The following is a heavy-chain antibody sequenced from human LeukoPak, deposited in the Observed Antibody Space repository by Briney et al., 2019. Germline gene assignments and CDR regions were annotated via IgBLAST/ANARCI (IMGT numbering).Heavy chain of an antibody. Sequence: GGSLRLSCAASGFTVSSNYMSWVRQAPGKGLEWVAFIWFDGSNKHYADSVKGRFTISRDNSKNTLYLQMNSLRAEDTAVYYCASSSGYYPMGYWGQGTLVTVSS. CDR3: ASSSGYYPMGY. V-gene: IGHV3-33*08. CDR1: GFTVSSNY. D-gene: IGHD3-22*01. CDR2: IWFDGSNK. J-gene: IGHJ4*02.